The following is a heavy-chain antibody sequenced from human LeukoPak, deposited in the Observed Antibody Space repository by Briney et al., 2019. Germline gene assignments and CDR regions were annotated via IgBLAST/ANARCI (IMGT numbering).Heavy chain of an antibody. CDR2: ISSDGSDP. D-gene: IGHD1-1*01. V-gene: IGHV3-74*01. Sequence: GGSLRLSCAASRFIFSRYWMYWVRQVPGKGLVWVSRISSDGSDPSYADSVEGRFAISRDNARNTLYLQMNSLRDEDTAVYYCARSRDNVLDYWGQGTLVTVSS. CDR3: ARSRDNVLDY. CDR1: RFIFSRYW. J-gene: IGHJ4*02.